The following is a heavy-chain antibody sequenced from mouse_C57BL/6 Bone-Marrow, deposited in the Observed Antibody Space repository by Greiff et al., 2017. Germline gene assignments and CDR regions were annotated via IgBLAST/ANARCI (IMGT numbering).Heavy chain of an antibody. CDR2: ILPGSGGT. V-gene: IGHV1-9*01. D-gene: IGHD4-1*01. Sequence: VQLQQSGAELMKPGASVKLSCKATGYTFTGYWIEWVKQRPGHGLEWIGEILPGSGGTNYNEKFKGKATFTADTSSNTAYMQLSSLTTEDSALYYGARPQQLTGGDYGGRGTGTTVTS. CDR3: ARPQQLTGGDY. CDR1: GYTFTGYW. J-gene: IGHJ2*03.